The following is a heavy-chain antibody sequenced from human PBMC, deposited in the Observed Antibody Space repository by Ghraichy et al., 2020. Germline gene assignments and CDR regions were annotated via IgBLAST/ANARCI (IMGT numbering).Heavy chain of an antibody. CDR1: GTSVRSYF. CDR3: ARMGGYKDPLWY. J-gene: IGHJ4*02. D-gene: IGHD3-10*01. V-gene: IGHV4-59*02. CDR2: IFYSGST. Sequence: SETLSLTCTVSGTSVRSYFWSWIRQPPGKGLEWIGDIFYSGSTNYNPSLKSRFTISIYASSNQFSLNLSSVTAADTAVYYCARMGGYKDPLWYWGQGTLVGVSS.